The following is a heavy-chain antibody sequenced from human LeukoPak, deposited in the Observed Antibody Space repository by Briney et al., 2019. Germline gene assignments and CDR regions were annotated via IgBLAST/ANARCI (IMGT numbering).Heavy chain of an antibody. CDR3: ARQGRLNYYGSGSSRSGYYYYYMDV. CDR1: GGSISSSSYY. Sequence: PSETLSLTCTVSGGSISSSSYYWGWIRQPPGKGPEWIGSIYYSGSTYYNPSLKSRVTISVDTSKNQFSLKLSSVTAADTAVYYCARQGRLNYYGSGSSRSGYYYYYMDVWGKGTTVTISS. V-gene: IGHV4-39*01. D-gene: IGHD3-10*01. J-gene: IGHJ6*03. CDR2: IYYSGST.